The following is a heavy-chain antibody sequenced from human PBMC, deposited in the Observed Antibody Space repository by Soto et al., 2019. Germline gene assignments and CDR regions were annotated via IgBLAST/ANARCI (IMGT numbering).Heavy chain of an antibody. D-gene: IGHD2-2*01. CDR3: AKGRMPAVTYYFDY. V-gene: IGHV3-23*01. CDR2: ISGSGGST. Sequence: GGSLSLSCAASGFTFSSYAMSWVRQAPGKGLEWVSAISGSGGSTYYADSVKGRFTISRDNSKNTLYLQMNSLRAEDTAVYYCAKGRMPAVTYYFDYWGQGTLVTVSS. J-gene: IGHJ4*02. CDR1: GFTFSSYA.